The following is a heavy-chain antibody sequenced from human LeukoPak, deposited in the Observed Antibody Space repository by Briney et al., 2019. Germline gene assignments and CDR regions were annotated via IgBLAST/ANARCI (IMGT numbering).Heavy chain of an antibody. CDR2: IKPDGSEK. V-gene: IGHV3-7*01. Sequence: PGGSLRLSCAASGFSFSNSWMSWARQAPGKGLEWVASIKPDGSEKYSLDSVKGRFTVSRDNAKYSLYLQMNSLRAEDTAVYYCVRGSYGAYDYWGQGSLVTVSS. J-gene: IGHJ4*02. D-gene: IGHD4-17*01. CDR1: GFSFSNSW. CDR3: VRGSYGAYDY.